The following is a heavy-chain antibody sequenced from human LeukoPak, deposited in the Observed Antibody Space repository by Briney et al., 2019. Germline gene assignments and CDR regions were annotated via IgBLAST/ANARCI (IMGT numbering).Heavy chain of an antibody. Sequence: ASVKVSCKASGYTFSGYYMHWVRQAPGQGLEWVGWINPNSGGTNFAQKFQGRVTMTRDTSISTAYMELSRLRSDDTAVYYCARLRATYYDSSTDAFDIWGQGTMVTVSS. CDR1: GYTFSGYY. CDR2: INPNSGGT. CDR3: ARLRATYYDSSTDAFDI. D-gene: IGHD3-22*01. V-gene: IGHV1-2*02. J-gene: IGHJ3*02.